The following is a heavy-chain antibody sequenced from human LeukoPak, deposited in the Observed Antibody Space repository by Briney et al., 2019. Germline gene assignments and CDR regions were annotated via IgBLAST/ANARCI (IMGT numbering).Heavy chain of an antibody. D-gene: IGHD3-10*01. CDR3: TRDLRGADSYYYYYMDV. CDR2: ISWNSGSI. Sequence: GRSLRLSCAASGFTFDDYAMHWVPHAPGKGLEWVSGISWNSGSIGYADSVKGRFTISRDNAKNSLYLQMNSLRAEDTAVYYCTRDLRGADSYYYYYMDVWGKGTTVTVSS. CDR1: GFTFDDYA. V-gene: IGHV3-9*01. J-gene: IGHJ6*03.